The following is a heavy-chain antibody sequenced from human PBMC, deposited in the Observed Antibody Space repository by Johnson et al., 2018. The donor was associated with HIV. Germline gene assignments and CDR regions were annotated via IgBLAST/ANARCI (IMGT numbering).Heavy chain of an antibody. CDR2: ISNDGTDK. J-gene: IGHJ3*02. CDR1: GFPFSNYA. CDR3: AKEIVVVTTYDAFDI. Sequence: VQLVESGGGVVQPGRSLRLSCAASGFPFSNYAMDWVRQAPGKGLEWVAVISNDGTDKYYADSVKGRFTISRDNSKNTLYLQMNSLRAEDTAVYYCAKEIVVVTTYDAFDIWGQGTMVTVSS. V-gene: IGHV3-30*18. D-gene: IGHD3-22*01.